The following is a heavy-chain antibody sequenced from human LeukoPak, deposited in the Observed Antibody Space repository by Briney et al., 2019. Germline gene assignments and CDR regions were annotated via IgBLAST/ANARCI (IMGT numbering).Heavy chain of an antibody. J-gene: IGHJ4*02. Sequence: ASVKVSCKAPGYTFTCYGISWVRQAPGQGLEWMGWINPNSGGTNYAQKFQGRVTMTWDTSISTAYMELSRLRSDDTAVYYCARGGDYDILTGYPFDYWGQGTLVTVSS. D-gene: IGHD3-9*01. CDR2: INPNSGGT. V-gene: IGHV1-2*02. CDR3: ARGGDYDILTGYPFDY. CDR1: GYTFTCYG.